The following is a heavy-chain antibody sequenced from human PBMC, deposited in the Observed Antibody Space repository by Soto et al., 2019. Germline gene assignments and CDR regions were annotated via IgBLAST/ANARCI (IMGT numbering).Heavy chain of an antibody. CDR1: GFTFDDYA. V-gene: IGHV3-9*01. Sequence: GGSLRLSCAASGFTFDDYAMHWVRQAPGKGLEWVSGISWNSGSIGYADSVKGRFTISRDNAKNSLYLQMNSLRAEDTALYYCATGGTLDAFDIWGQGTMVTVSS. D-gene: IGHD2-15*01. CDR2: ISWNSGSI. CDR3: ATGGTLDAFDI. J-gene: IGHJ3*02.